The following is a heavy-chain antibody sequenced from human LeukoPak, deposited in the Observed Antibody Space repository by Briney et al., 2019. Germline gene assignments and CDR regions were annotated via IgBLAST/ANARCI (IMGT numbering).Heavy chain of an antibody. V-gene: IGHV4-59*08. CDR1: GDSISPYY. J-gene: IGHJ3*02. CDR2: IYYSGST. Sequence: PSETLSLTCTVSGDSISPYYWSWIRQSSGKGLVWIGYIYYSGSTNYNPSLKSRVTISVDMSKNQFSLKLSSVTAADTALYYCARHFTYYYDSSGYPRDAFDIWGQGTMVTVSS. CDR3: ARHFTYYYDSSGYPRDAFDI. D-gene: IGHD3-22*01.